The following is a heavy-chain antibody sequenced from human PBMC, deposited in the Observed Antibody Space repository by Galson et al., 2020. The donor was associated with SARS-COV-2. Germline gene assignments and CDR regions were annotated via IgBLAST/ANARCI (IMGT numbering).Heavy chain of an antibody. J-gene: IGHJ4*02. D-gene: IGHD3-3*01. V-gene: IGHV4-30-4*07. Sequence: LTCAVSGGSISSGGYSWSWIRQPPGKGLEWIGYIYYSGSTYYNPSLKSRVTISVDTSKNQFSLKLSSVTAADTAVYYCARVTQFTIFGVVIRGDYFDYWGQGTLVTVSS. CDR3: ARVTQFTIFGVVIRGDYFDY. CDR1: GGSISSGGYS. CDR2: IYYSGST.